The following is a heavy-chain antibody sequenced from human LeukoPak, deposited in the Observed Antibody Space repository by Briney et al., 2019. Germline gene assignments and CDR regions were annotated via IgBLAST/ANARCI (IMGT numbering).Heavy chain of an antibody. D-gene: IGHD3-9*01. CDR2: ISAYNGNT. Sequence: ASVKVSRKASGYTFTSYGISWVRQAPGQGLEWMGWISAYNGNTNYAQKLQGRVTMTTDTSTSTAYMELRSLRSDDTAVYYCARDWAPLTGYYSAEYFQHWGPGTLVTVSS. CDR1: GYTFTSYG. CDR3: ARDWAPLTGYYSAEYFQH. J-gene: IGHJ1*01. V-gene: IGHV1-18*01.